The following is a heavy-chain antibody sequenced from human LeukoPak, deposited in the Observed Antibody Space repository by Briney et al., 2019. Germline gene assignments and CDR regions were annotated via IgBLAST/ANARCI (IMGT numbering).Heavy chain of an antibody. CDR2: INPSGGST. D-gene: IGHD3-10*01. V-gene: IGHV1-46*01. Sequence: ASVEVSCKASGYTFTSYYMHWVRQAPGQGLEWMGIINPSGGSTSYAQKFQGRVTMTRDTSTSTVYMELSSLRSEDTAVYYCARRITMVRGVPHDAFDIWGQGTMVTVSS. J-gene: IGHJ3*02. CDR1: GYTFTSYY. CDR3: ARRITMVRGVPHDAFDI.